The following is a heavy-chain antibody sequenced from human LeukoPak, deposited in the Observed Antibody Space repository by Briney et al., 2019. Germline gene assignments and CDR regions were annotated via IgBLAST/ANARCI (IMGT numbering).Heavy chain of an antibody. J-gene: IGHJ3*02. D-gene: IGHD2-2*01. CDR3: ARVRVPAAMLDAFDI. V-gene: IGHV3-48*03. Sequence: GGSLRLSCTASGFTFSSYEMNWVRQAPGKGLEWVSYISSSGTTIYYADSVKGRFTISRDNAKNSLYLQMNSLRAEDTAVYYCARVRVPAAMLDAFDIWGQGTMVTVSS. CDR2: ISSSGTTI. CDR1: GFTFSSYE.